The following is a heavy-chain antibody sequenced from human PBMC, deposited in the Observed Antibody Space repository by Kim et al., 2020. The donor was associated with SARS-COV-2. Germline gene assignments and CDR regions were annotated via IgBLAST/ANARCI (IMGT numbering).Heavy chain of an antibody. V-gene: IGHV4-34*01. CDR2: INHSGST. D-gene: IGHD4-17*01. J-gene: IGHJ2*01. Sequence: SETLSLTCAVYGGSFSGYYWSWIRQPPGKGLEWIGEINHSGSTNYNPSLKSRVTISVDTSKNQFSLKLSSVTAADTAVYYCARGRGTVTTKWYFDLWGRG. CDR1: GGSFSGYY. CDR3: ARGRGTVTTKWYFDL.